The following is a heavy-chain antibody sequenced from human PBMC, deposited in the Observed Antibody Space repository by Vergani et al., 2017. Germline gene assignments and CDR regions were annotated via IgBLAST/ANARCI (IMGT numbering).Heavy chain of an antibody. CDR1: AFTFSTYG. D-gene: IGHD2/OR15-2a*01. J-gene: IGHJ6*02. CDR3: ANSVIAGNVGVAYFGMDV. V-gene: IGHV3-30*02. CDR2: IRYDGSSE. Sequence: VQLVESGGGLVQPGGSLRLSCAASAFTFSTYGIHWVRQAPGKGLEWVSFIRYDGSSEYYGDSVKGRFTISRDKSQNTVNLQMNSLRTEDTAVYFCANSVIAGNVGVAYFGMDVWGRGTTVTVSS.